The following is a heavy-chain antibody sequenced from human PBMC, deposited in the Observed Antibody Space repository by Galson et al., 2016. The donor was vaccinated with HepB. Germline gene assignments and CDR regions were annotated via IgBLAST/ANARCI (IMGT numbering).Heavy chain of an antibody. D-gene: IGHD1-26*01. CDR1: GFKFSSYG. Sequence: SLRLSCAASGFKFSSYGMNWVRQAPGKGLEWVSYISFSRTNRHNVDSVKGRFTTSRDNAQNSLYLQMNNLRADDAAVYYCVQGSTAPAVWGKGTTVTVSS. CDR2: ISFSRTNR. J-gene: IGHJ6*04. V-gene: IGHV3-48*01. CDR3: VQGSTAPAV.